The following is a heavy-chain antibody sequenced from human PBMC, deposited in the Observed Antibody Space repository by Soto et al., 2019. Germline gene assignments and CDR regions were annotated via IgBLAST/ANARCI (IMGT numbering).Heavy chain of an antibody. CDR3: AREWSAAGHFYGMDV. V-gene: IGHV1-8*01. CDR1: GYTFTSYD. J-gene: IGHJ6*02. CDR2: MNTNSDDT. Sequence: GASVKVSCKTSGYTFTSYDINWVRQAPGQGLEWVGWMNTNSDDTRSAQKVRGRLTLTRDKSMRAVYMKLSNLRPDDSAVYYFAREWSAAGHFYGMDVWGQGTTVTVSS. D-gene: IGHD6-13*01.